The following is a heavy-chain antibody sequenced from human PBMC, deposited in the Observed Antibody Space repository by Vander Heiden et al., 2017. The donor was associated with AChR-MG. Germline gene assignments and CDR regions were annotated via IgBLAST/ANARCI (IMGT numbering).Heavy chain of an antibody. J-gene: IGHJ5*02. CDR3: ARGRLSVGYQLLFRWFDP. Sequence: QVQLQQWGAGLLKPSETLSLTCAVYGGSFSGSYWSWIRQPPGKGLEWIGEINHSGSTNYNPSLKRRVTISVDTSKNQFSLKLSSVTAAETAVYYCARGRLSVGYQLLFRWFDPWGHGTLVTVSS. CDR1: GGSFSGSY. D-gene: IGHD2-2*01. CDR2: INHSGST. V-gene: IGHV4-34*01.